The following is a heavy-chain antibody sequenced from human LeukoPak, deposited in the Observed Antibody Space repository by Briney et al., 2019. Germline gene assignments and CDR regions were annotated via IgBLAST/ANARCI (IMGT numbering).Heavy chain of an antibody. J-gene: IGHJ4*02. CDR2: INHSGST. Sequence: SETLSLTCTVSGGSISSGSYYWSWIRQPAGKGLEWIGEINHSGSTNYNPSLKSRVTISVDTSKNQFSLKLSSVTAADTAVYYCARRPVYSSSWGHFDYWGQGTLVTVSS. CDR3: ARRPVYSSSWGHFDY. V-gene: IGHV4-61*10. CDR1: GGSISSGSYY. D-gene: IGHD6-13*01.